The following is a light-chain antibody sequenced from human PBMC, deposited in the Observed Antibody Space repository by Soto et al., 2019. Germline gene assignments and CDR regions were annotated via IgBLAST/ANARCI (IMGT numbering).Light chain of an antibody. V-gene: IGLV2-14*01. J-gene: IGLJ1*01. CDR1: SSDVGGYNY. CDR2: EVS. Sequence: SALAQPASVSGSPGQSITIFCTGTSSDVGGYNYVSWYQQHPGKAPKLMIYEVSNRPSGVSNRFSGSKSGNTASLTISGLQAEDEADYYCSSYTSSSTPHYVFGTGTKVTVL. CDR3: SSYTSSSTPHYV.